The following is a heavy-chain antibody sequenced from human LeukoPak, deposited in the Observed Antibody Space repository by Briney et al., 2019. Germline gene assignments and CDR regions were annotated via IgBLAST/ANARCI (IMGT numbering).Heavy chain of an antibody. Sequence: SETLSLTCTVSGGSISSSSYYWGWIRQPPGKGLEWIGSIYYSGSTYYNPSLKSRVTISVDTSKNQFSLKLSSVTAADTAVYYCARFREAARTFDYWGQGTLVTVSS. J-gene: IGHJ4*02. V-gene: IGHV4-39*07. CDR2: IYYSGST. D-gene: IGHD6-6*01. CDR1: GGSISSSSYY. CDR3: ARFREAARTFDY.